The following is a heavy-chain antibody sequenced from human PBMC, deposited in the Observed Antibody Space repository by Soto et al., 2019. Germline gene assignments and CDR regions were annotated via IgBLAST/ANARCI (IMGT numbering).Heavy chain of an antibody. V-gene: IGHV6-1*01. D-gene: IGHD3-3*01. CDR3: ARSGDYDFWSGYPSLFDY. CDR1: GDSVSSNSAA. Sequence: QVPLQQSGPGLVKPSQTLSLTCAISGDSVSSNSAAWNWIRQSPSRGLEWLGGTYYRSKWYNDYAVSVKSRITINPDTSKNQFSLQLNSVTPEDTAVYYCARSGDYDFWSGYPSLFDYWGQGTLVTVSS. J-gene: IGHJ4*02. CDR2: TYYRSKWYN.